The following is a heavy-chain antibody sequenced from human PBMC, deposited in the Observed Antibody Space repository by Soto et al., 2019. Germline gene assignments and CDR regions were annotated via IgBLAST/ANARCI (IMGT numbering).Heavy chain of an antibody. Sequence: EVQLVETGGGLIQPGGSLRLSCAASGFTVSSSYMSWVRQAPGRGLEWVSTIFSGGTTHYADSVQGRFTISRDSSKHTLFLQLNSLRAEDTAIYYCARETVPPSYHYYDCWGQGTQVTVSS. CDR1: GFTVSSSY. CDR3: ARETVPPSYHYYDC. J-gene: IGHJ4*02. D-gene: IGHD2-2*02. V-gene: IGHV3-53*02. CDR2: IFSGGTT.